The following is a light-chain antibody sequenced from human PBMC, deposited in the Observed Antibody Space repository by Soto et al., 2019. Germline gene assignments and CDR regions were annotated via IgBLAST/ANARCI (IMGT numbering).Light chain of an antibody. CDR1: QGISSF. J-gene: IGKJ3*01. Sequence: AIRLTQSPSSLSASTGHSVTITCRATQGISSFLALYQQKPGKPPNLLIYAASHLKSEDPSRLRRIRSGTDFALTIRSLQSEGFATYYCLQYYTYPRFFGPGTKVDI. CDR2: AAS. CDR3: LQYYTYPRF. V-gene: IGKV1-8*01.